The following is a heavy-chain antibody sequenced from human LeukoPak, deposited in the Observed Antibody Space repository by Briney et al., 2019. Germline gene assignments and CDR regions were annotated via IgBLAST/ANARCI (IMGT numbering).Heavy chain of an antibody. CDR3: ARGRHDITMIVVVMTSVSYYLDV. V-gene: IGHV4-34*01. Sequence: SETLSLTCAVYGGSFSGYHWTWIRQSPGKGLEWIGDISPSGSTYYNPSLKSRLTISVDTSKNQFSLKLRSVTAADTAVYYCARGRHDITMIVVVMTSVSYYLDVWGKGTTVTVS. D-gene: IGHD3-22*01. CDR2: ISPSGST. CDR1: GGSFSGYH. J-gene: IGHJ6*03.